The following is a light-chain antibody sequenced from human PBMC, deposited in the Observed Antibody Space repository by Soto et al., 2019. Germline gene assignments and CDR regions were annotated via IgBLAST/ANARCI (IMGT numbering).Light chain of an antibody. CDR3: QQYNNWPVT. CDR2: GAS. J-gene: IGKJ1*01. V-gene: IGKV3-15*01. Sequence: EIVMTQSPATLSVSPGERATLSCRASQSVSSNLAWYQQKPGQAPRLLIYGASTRATGLPARFSGSGSGTEFTLTISSLQSEDFAVYYCQQYNNWPVTFVQGTKV. CDR1: QSVSSN.